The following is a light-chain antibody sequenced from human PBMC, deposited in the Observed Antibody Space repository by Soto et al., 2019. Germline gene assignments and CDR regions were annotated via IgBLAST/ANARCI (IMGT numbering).Light chain of an antibody. CDR3: QTWGTDIVI. CDR2: FTSDGSH. CDR1: SGHYSFA. J-gene: IGLJ2*01. V-gene: IGLV4-69*01. Sequence: QLVLTQSPSASASLGASVKLTCTLSSGHYSFAIAWHQQQPEKGPRYLMKFTSDGSHTKGDGIPDRFSGSNSGAERYLTISSLQSEDEADYYCQTWGTDIVIFGGGTKLTVL.